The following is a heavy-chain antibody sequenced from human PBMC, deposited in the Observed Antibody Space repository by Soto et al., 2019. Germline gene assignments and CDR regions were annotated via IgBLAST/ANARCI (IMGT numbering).Heavy chain of an antibody. Sequence: QVQLVESGGGVVQPGRSLRLSCAASGFTFSSYGMHWVRQAPGKGLEWVAVISYDGSNKYYADSVKGRFTISRDNSKNTLYLQMNSLRAEDMAVYYCAKDRWLGYYDYSPYGMDVWGQGTTVTVSS. CDR2: ISYDGSNK. V-gene: IGHV3-30*18. J-gene: IGHJ6*02. CDR3: AKDRWLGYYDYSPYGMDV. D-gene: IGHD3-3*01. CDR1: GFTFSSYG.